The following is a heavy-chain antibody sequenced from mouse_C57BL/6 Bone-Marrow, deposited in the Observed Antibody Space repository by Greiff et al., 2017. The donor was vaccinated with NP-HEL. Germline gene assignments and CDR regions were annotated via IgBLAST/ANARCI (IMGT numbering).Heavy chain of an antibody. J-gene: IGHJ2*01. CDR3: ERDYYGSSYFDY. CDR2: ILPGSGNT. CDR1: GYTFTGNW. D-gene: IGHD1-1*01. Sequence: VQLQQSGAELMKPGASVKLSCKATGYTFTGNWIEWVKQRPGHGLEWIGEILPGSGNTYYNERFKGKATFTADTSSNTAYMQLSSLTTEDSDIYYCERDYYGSSYFDYWGQGTTLTVSS. V-gene: IGHV1-9*01.